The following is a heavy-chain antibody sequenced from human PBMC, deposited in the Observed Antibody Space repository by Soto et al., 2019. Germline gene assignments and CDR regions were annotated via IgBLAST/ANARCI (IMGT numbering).Heavy chain of an antibody. CDR2: ISSSGTFV. D-gene: IGHD1-1*01. Sequence: PGGSLRLSCAASGFTFSDYYMSWIRQAPGKGLEWVSYISSSGTFVNYADSVRGRFTISRDDAQNSLYLQMHSLRAEDTAVYYCARDELNPLPDAAFDSWGQGTRVTVSS. CDR1: GFTFSDYY. J-gene: IGHJ3*02. V-gene: IGHV3-11*01. CDR3: ARDELNPLPDAAFDS.